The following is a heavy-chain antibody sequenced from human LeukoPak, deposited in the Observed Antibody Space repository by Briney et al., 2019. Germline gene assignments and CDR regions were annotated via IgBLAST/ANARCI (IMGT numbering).Heavy chain of an antibody. D-gene: IGHD3-22*01. CDR2: INPNSGGT. Sequence: ASVKVSCKASGYTFTGYYMHWVRQAPGQGLEWMGWINPNSGGTNYAQKFQGRVTMTRDTSISTAYMELSRLRSDDTAVYYCARGYRGSKGYYDSSGYYYFDYWGQGTLVTASS. CDR3: ARGYRGSKGYYDSSGYYYFDY. V-gene: IGHV1-2*02. J-gene: IGHJ4*02. CDR1: GYTFTGYY.